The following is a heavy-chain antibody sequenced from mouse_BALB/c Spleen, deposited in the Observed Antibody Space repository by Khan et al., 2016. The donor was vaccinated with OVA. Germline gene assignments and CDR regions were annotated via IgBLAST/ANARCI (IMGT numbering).Heavy chain of an antibody. CDR3: ARSLYYSDSYAMDY. CDR1: GYSITSDFA. CDR2: ISSTGST. J-gene: IGHJ4*01. Sequence: EVKLLESGPGLAKPSQSLSLTCTVTGYSITSDFAWNWIRQFPGNKLEWMGYISSTGSTSYSPSLKSRISITRDTSKNQFFLHLSSVTTEDTATXDCARSLYYSDSYAMDYWGHGTSVTVSS. V-gene: IGHV3-2*02. D-gene: IGHD2-13*01.